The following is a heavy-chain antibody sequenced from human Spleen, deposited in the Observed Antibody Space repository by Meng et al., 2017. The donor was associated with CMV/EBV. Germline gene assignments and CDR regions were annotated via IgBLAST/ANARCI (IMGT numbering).Heavy chain of an antibody. Sequence: ASVKVSCKASGYTFIDYYMNWVRQAPGHGLEWMGWINPNSGGTNYAQKFQGRVTMTRDTSISTAYMELSSLRSDDTAVYYCARDRDTLVFGVITLSPGDYWGQGTLVTVSS. D-gene: IGHD3-3*01. CDR2: INPNSGGT. CDR1: GYTFIDYY. V-gene: IGHV1-2*02. CDR3: ARDRDTLVFGVITLSPGDY. J-gene: IGHJ4*02.